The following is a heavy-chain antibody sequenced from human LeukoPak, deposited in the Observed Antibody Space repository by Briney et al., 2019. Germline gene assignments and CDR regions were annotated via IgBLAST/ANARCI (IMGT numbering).Heavy chain of an antibody. CDR3: VGDPPNSGYAFQV. D-gene: IGHD3-22*01. CDR1: GFSLSPYG. CDR2: IWAAGNDD. Sequence: GGSLRLSWGGSGFSLSPYGMHWFRQAPGKGLEGVAFIWAAGNDDFYADSVKGRFTISRDNSKNMVYLQMNSLRAEDTALYYCVGDPPNSGYAFQVWGHGTVVTVSS. J-gene: IGHJ3*01. V-gene: IGHV3-33*01.